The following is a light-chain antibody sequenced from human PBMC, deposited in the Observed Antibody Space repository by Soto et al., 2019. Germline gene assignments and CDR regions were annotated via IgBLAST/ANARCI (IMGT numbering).Light chain of an antibody. Sequence: EIVLTQSPATLALSPGERATLSCRASPSVTNFLAWYQQKPGQAPRLLIYGAFNRATGIPARFSGSGSGTAFTITISSLEPEDSAIYYCQQRNIWPPVTFGQGTRLEIK. V-gene: IGKV3-11*01. CDR3: QQRNIWPPVT. J-gene: IGKJ5*01. CDR1: PSVTNF. CDR2: GAF.